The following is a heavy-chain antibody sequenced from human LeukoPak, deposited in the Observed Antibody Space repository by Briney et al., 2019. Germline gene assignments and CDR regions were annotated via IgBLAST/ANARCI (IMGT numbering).Heavy chain of an antibody. CDR2: ISGSGGST. CDR3: AKDNARSVTMVRGVPPQYYYYYYYMDV. Sequence: PGGSLRLSCAASGFTFSSYAMSWVRQAPGKGLEWVSAISGSGGSTYYADSVKGRFTISRDNSKNTLYLQMNSLRAEDTAVYYCAKDNARSVTMVRGVPPQYYYYYYYMDVWGKGTTVTVSS. V-gene: IGHV3-23*01. J-gene: IGHJ6*03. CDR1: GFTFSSYA. D-gene: IGHD3-10*01.